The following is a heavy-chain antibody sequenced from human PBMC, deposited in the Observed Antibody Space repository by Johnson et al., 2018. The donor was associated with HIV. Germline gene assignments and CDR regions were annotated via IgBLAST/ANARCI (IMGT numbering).Heavy chain of an antibody. CDR1: GFTFSSNP. CDR2: MWYDGSNK. J-gene: IGHJ3*02. D-gene: IGHD5-24*01. CDR3: ALRDGYNYELDPVRHFDI. Sequence: QVQLVESGGGVVQPGRSLRLSCAASGFTFSSNPMHWVRQAPGKGLEWVAVMWYDGSNKYYADSVKGRFTISRDNSKNTLYLQMNSLRAEDTAVYYCALRDGYNYELDPVRHFDIWGQGTMVTVSS. V-gene: IGHV3-30*04.